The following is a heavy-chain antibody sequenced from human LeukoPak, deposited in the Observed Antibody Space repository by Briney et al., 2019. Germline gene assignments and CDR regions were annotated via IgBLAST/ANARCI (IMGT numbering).Heavy chain of an antibody. CDR2: IDWDDDK. CDR1: GFSLSTSGIS. D-gene: IGHD1-26*01. J-gene: IGHJ4*02. V-gene: IGHV2-70*11. Sequence: SGPTLVNPTQTLTLTCIFSGFSLSTSGISVSWIRQPPGKALEWVARIDWDDDKYYSTSLKTRLTISKDASKNQVVLTMTNTGPTDTATYYCARTHIVRGREPFDYWGQGTLVTVSS. CDR3: ARTHIVRGREPFDY.